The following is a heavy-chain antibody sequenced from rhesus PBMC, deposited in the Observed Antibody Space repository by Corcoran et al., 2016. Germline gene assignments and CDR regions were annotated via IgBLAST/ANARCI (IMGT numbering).Heavy chain of an antibody. CDR3: ARAYSNCLDY. J-gene: IGHJ4*01. Sequence: QVQLQASGPGLVKPSETLSLTCAVSGGSISSGYYSWSWLRQPPGKGLEWIGYITYSGSTSYNPSLKSRVTISRDTSKNQFSLKLSSVTAADTAVYYCARAYSNCLDYWGQGVLVTVSS. D-gene: IGHD4-23*01. V-gene: IGHV4-122*02. CDR1: GGSISSGYYS. CDR2: ITYSGST.